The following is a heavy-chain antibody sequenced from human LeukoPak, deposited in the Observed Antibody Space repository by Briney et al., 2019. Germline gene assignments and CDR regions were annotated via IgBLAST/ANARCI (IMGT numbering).Heavy chain of an antibody. CDR1: GESFSGYY. D-gene: IGHD2-15*01. CDR2: VHHSGST. CDR3: ARRRGYCSGGSCYSSLFDP. J-gene: IGHJ5*02. V-gene: IGHV4-34*01. Sequence: SETLPLTCAVSGESFSGYYWSWIRQSPGKGLEWIGEVHHSGSTNYNPSLKSRVTISVDTSKNQFSLKLSSVTAADTAVYYCARRRGYCSGGSCYSSLFDPWGQGTLVTVSS.